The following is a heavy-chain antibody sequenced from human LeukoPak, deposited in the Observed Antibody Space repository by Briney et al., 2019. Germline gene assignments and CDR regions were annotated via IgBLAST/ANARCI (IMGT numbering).Heavy chain of an antibody. CDR3: ARHRYSSGWYVSGDFDY. V-gene: IGHV4-59*08. Sequence: SETLSLTCTVSGGSISSYYWSWIRQPPGKGLEWIGYIYYSGSTNYNPSLKSRVTISVDTSKNQFSLKLSSVTAADTAVYYCARHRYSSGWYVSGDFDYWGQGTLVTVSS. CDR2: IYYSGST. D-gene: IGHD6-19*01. J-gene: IGHJ4*02. CDR1: GGSISSYY.